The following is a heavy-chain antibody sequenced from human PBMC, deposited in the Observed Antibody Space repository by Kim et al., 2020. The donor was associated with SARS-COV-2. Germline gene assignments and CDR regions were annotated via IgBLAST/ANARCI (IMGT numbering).Heavy chain of an antibody. CDR2: IYYSGST. CDR3: ARDRRWGALRGGLFDY. Sequence: SETLSLTCTVSGGSISSYYWSWIRQPPGKGLEWIGYIYYSGSTNYNPSLKSRVTISVDTSKNQFSLKLSSVTAADTAVYYCARDRRWGALRGGLFDYWGQGTLVTVSS. CDR1: GGSISSYY. J-gene: IGHJ4*02. D-gene: IGHD3-16*01. V-gene: IGHV4-59*01.